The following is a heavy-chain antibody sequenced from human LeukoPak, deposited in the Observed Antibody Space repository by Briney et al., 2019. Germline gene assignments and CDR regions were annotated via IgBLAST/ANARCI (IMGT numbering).Heavy chain of an antibody. Sequence: SETLSLTCTVSGDSISSGDYYWSWIRQPAGKGLEWIGRIYTSGSTNYNPSLKSRVTISVDTSKNQFSLKLSSVTAADTAVYYCARLIGLGNWFDPWGQGTLVTVSS. CDR1: GDSISSGDYY. V-gene: IGHV4-61*02. J-gene: IGHJ5*02. D-gene: IGHD2/OR15-2a*01. CDR2: IYTSGST. CDR3: ARLIGLGNWFDP.